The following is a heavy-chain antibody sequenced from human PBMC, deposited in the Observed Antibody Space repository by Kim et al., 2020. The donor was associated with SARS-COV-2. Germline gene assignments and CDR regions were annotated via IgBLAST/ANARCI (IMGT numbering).Heavy chain of an antibody. CDR1: GSTFTDSL. CDR3: AGQAVSGTDWFHP. V-gene: IGHV1-2*06. D-gene: IGHD2-15*01. J-gene: IGHJ5*02. Sequence: ASVKVSCKTSGSTFTDSLFYWVRQAPGQGLEWMGRIFPKSGDTKTAQKFQGRVTMTTDTSINTVYLELSSLRSDHTAVYYCAGQAVSGTDWFHPCGQGTL. CDR2: IFPKSGDT.